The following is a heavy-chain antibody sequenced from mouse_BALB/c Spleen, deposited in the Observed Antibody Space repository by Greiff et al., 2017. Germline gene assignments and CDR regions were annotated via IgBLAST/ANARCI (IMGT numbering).Heavy chain of an antibody. D-gene: IGHD1-1*01. V-gene: IGHV3-6*02. CDR2: ISYDGSN. CDR1: GYSITSGYY. CDR3: ARDPIITTRMDY. J-gene: IGHJ4*01. Sequence: EVQLKESGPGLVKPSQSLSLTCSVTGYSITSGYYWNWIRQFPGNKLEWMGYISYDGSNNYNPSLKNRISITRDTSKNQFFLKLNSVTTEDTATYYCARDPIITTRMDYWGQGTSVTVSS.